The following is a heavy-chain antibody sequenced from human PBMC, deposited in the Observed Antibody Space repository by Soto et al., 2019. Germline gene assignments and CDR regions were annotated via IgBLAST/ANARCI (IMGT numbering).Heavy chain of an antibody. CDR3: GKAIIGAVEREEKY. J-gene: IGHJ4*02. V-gene: IGHV3-23*01. CDR1: GFTFSNYA. Sequence: GGSLRLSCAASGFTFSNYAMSWVRQAPGKGLEWVSGISGSGLSTYYADSVKGRFTISRDNSKNTLYLQMNSLRTEDTAIYYCGKAIIGAVEREEKYWGQGTLVTVSS. CDR2: ISGSGLST. D-gene: IGHD6-13*01.